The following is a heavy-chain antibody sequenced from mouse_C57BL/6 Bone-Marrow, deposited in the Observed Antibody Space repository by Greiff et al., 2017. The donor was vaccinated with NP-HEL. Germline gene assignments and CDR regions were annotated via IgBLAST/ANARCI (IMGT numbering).Heavy chain of an antibody. D-gene: IGHD2-1*01. J-gene: IGHJ2*01. V-gene: IGHV1-61*01. CDR2: IYPSDSET. CDR3: ASGNSEDY. Sequence: QVQLQQPGAELVRPGSSVKLSCKASGYTFTSYWMDWVKQRPGQGLEWIGNIYPSDSETHYNQKFKDKATLTVDKSSSTAYLQLSSLTSEDSAVSYCASGNSEDYWGQGTTLPVSS. CDR1: GYTFTSYW.